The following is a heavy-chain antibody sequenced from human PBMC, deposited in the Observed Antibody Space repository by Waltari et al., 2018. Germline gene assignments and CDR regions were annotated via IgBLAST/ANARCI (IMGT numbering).Heavy chain of an antibody. CDR1: GFPFSSYA. D-gene: IGHD3-9*01. Sequence: EVQLLESGGGLVQPGGSLRLSCAASGFPFSSYAMSWVRQAPGKGREWVSAISGSGGSTYYADSVKGRFTISRDNSKNTLYLQMNSLRAEDTAVYYCAKISSGRPLYYYYYYGMDVWGQGTTVTVSS. CDR3: AKISSGRPLYYYYYYGMDV. V-gene: IGHV3-23*01. CDR2: ISGSGGST. J-gene: IGHJ6*02.